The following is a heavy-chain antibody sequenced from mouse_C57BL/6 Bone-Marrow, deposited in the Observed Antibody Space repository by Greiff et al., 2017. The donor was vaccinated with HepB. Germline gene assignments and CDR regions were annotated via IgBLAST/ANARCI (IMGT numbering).Heavy chain of an antibody. D-gene: IGHD2-14*01. CDR3: ARKGIQYYFDY. J-gene: IGHJ2*01. CDR1: GYTFTSYW. CDR2: IDPSDSYT. Sequence: QVQLQQSGAELVMPGASVKLSCKASGYTFTSYWMHWVKQRPGQGLEWIGEIDPSDSYTNYNQKFKGKSTLTVDKSSSTAYMQLSSLTSEDSAVYYCARKGIQYYFDYWGQGTTLTVSS. V-gene: IGHV1-69*01.